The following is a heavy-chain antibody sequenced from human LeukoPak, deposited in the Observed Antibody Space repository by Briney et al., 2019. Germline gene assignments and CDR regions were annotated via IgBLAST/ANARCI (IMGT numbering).Heavy chain of an antibody. CDR3: AREGYEDAFDI. V-gene: IGHV1-69*04. CDR1: GGTFSSYA. J-gene: IGHJ3*02. D-gene: IGHD3-16*01. Sequence: GASVKVSCKASGGTFSSYAISWVRQAPGQGLEWMGRIIPILGIANYAQKFQGRVTITADKSTSTAYMELSSLRSEDTAVYYCAREGYEDAFDIWGQGTMVTASS. CDR2: IIPILGIA.